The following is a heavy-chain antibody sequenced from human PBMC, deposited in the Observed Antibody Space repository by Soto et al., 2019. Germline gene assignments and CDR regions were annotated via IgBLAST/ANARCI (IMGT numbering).Heavy chain of an antibody. CDR1: GFTFSSYS. V-gene: IGHV3-21*04. Sequence: PGGSLRLSCAASGFTFSSYSMNWVRQAPGKGLEWVSSISSSSSYIYYADSVKGRFTISRDNAKNSLYLQMNSLRAEDTAVYYCARGSGITMVRGVFLPNDYWGQGTLVTVSS. J-gene: IGHJ4*02. CDR2: ISSSSSYI. D-gene: IGHD3-10*01. CDR3: ARGSGITMVRGVFLPNDY.